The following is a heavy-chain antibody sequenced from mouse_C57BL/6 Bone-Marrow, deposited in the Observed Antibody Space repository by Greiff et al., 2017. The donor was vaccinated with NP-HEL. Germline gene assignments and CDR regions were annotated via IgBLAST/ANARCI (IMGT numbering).Heavy chain of an antibody. V-gene: IGHV1-53*01. CDR3: ARFLPSYDGYYGFGY. CDR1: GYTFTSYW. CDR2: INPSNGGT. J-gene: IGHJ2*01. Sequence: QVQLKQSGTELVKPGASVKLSCKASGYTFTSYWMHWVKQRPGQGLEWIGNINPSNGGTNYNEKFKSKATLTVDKSSSTAYMQLSSLTSEDSAVYYCARFLPSYDGYYGFGYWGQGTTLTVSS. D-gene: IGHD2-3*01.